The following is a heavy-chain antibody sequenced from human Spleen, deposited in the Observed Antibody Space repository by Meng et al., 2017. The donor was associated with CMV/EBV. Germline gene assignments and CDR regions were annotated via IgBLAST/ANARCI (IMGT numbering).Heavy chain of an antibody. J-gene: IGHJ4*02. D-gene: IGHD2-15*01. CDR3: ARGRCSGSSCYYGD. Sequence: ASVKVSCKASGYTFTAHYFHWVRQAPGQGLEWMGWIHPHRGDTNYAQQFQGRVTLTRDTSISTAYMELSRLRSDDTAVYYCARGRCSGSSCYYGDWGQGTLVTVSS. V-gene: IGHV1-2*02. CDR1: GYTFTAHY. CDR2: IHPHRGDT.